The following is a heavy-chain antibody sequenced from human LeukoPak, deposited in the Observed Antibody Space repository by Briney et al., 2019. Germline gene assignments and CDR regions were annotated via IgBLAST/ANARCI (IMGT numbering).Heavy chain of an antibody. D-gene: IGHD6-6*01. V-gene: IGHV1-2*02. CDR1: GYTFTGYY. J-gene: IGHJ3*02. CDR2: INPNSGGT. Sequence: ASVKVSCKASGYTFTGYYMHWVRQAPGQGLEWMGWINPNSGGTNYAQKFQGRVTMTRDTSISTAYMELSRLRSDDTAVYYCARDLRSSSPEAFDIWGQGTMVTVSS. CDR3: ARDLRSSSPEAFDI.